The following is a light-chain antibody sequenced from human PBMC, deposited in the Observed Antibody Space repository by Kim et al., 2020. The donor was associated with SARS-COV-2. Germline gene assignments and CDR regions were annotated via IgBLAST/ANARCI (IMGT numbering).Light chain of an antibody. CDR1: SGSIDDNY. Sequence: GKTVTISCTRSSGSIDDNYEQWYQQRPGGVPTAVIYEDDQRPSGVSDRFSGSIDNSSNSASLTISGLRTEDEADYYCQSYNRDNVLFGGGTQLTV. V-gene: IGLV6-57*03. J-gene: IGLJ2*01. CDR2: EDD. CDR3: QSYNRDNVL.